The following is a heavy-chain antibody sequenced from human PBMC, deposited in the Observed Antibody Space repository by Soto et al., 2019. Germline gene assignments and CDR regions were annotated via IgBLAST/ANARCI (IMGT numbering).Heavy chain of an antibody. V-gene: IGHV4-39*01. D-gene: IGHD2-21*01. Sequence: SETLSLTCNVSGGSISTSRSYWAWIRQPPGKGLEWLANIFYSGSTYYNPSLASRVTVSVDTSKNEFSLKLRSVTAADTAVYYCARQPTPGDTDLWFDPWGRGTLVTVSS. J-gene: IGHJ5*02. CDR1: GGSISTSRSY. CDR2: IFYSGST. CDR3: ARQPTPGDTDLWFDP.